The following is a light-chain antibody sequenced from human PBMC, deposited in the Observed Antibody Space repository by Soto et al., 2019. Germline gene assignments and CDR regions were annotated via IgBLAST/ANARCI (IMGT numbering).Light chain of an antibody. V-gene: IGLV1-44*01. CDR2: TKN. J-gene: IGLJ3*02. CDR3: AAWGDTLNGLV. Sequence: QSAPTQPASVSGTPGQRVAISCSGSSSDIGGNIVNWYRQLPRTAPKLLLYTKNQRPLGVPDRFSGSKSGTSVSLAISGLQSGDEADYYCAAWGDTLNGLVFGGGTQLTVL. CDR1: SSDIGGNI.